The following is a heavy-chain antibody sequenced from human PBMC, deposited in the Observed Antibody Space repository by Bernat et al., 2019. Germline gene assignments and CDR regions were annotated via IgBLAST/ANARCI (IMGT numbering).Heavy chain of an antibody. J-gene: IGHJ4*02. CDR3: VRGGFYFDH. CDR1: GGSINGYY. CDR2: IYYRGRT. Sequence: QLQLQESGPGLVKPSETLSLTCTVSGGSINGYYWNWIRQPPGKGLEWIGHIYYRGRTNYNPSLKSQVTISLDTSNNQFSLELTSVTTADTAVYYCVRGGFYFDHWGQGALVTVSS. V-gene: IGHV4-59*01.